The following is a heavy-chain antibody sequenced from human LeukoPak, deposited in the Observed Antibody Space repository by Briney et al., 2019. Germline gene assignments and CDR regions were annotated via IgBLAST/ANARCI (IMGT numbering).Heavy chain of an antibody. V-gene: IGHV3-21*01. CDR2: ISSGSSYI. CDR1: GFTFSSYS. CDR3: ARDTAMVVIDKFDY. Sequence: GGSLRLSCAASGFTFSSYSMNWVRQAPGKGLEWVSSISSGSSYIYYADSVKGRFTISRDNAKNSLYLQMNSLRAEDTAVYYCARDTAMVVIDKFDYWGQGTLVTVSS. J-gene: IGHJ4*02. D-gene: IGHD5-18*01.